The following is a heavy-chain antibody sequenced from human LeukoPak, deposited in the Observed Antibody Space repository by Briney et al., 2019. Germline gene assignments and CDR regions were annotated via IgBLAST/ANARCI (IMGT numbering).Heavy chain of an antibody. CDR3: ERGGAIRYFDL. V-gene: IGHV3-11*01. CDR2: ISNIGYSM. CDR1: GFTFSDYY. D-gene: IGHD3-9*01. Sequence: GGSLRLSCAASGFTFSDYYMSWVRQAPGKGLEWLAYISNIGYSMYYADSVKDRSTISRDNDQRSVDLQLNSLTADDTAVYFCERGGAIRYFDLWGQGSLVTVSS. J-gene: IGHJ4*02.